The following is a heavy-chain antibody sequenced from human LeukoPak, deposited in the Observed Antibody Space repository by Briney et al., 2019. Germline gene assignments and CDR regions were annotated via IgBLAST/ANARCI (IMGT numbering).Heavy chain of an antibody. CDR1: GFTSSSYS. V-gene: IGHV3-21*01. CDR2: ISSSSSYI. Sequence: GGSLRLXCAASGFTSSSYSMNWVRQAPGKGLESVSSISSSSSYIYYADSVKGRFTISRDNAKNSLYLQMNSLRAEDTAVYYCASSIVGVADYWGQGTLVTVSS. D-gene: IGHD1-26*01. CDR3: ASSIVGVADY. J-gene: IGHJ4*02.